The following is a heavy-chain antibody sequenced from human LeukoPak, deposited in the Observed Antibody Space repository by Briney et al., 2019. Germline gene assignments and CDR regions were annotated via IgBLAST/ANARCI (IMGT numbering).Heavy chain of an antibody. CDR2: ISWDGGST. CDR1: GFTFDDYT. J-gene: IGHJ4*02. CDR3: AKDGLEPFDY. Sequence: PGGSLRLSCAASGFTFDDYTMHWVRQAPGKGLEWVSLISWDGGSTYYADSVKRRFTISRDNSKNSLYRQMNSLRTEDTALYYCAKDGLEPFDYWGQGTLVTVSS. D-gene: IGHD3-3*01. V-gene: IGHV3-43*01.